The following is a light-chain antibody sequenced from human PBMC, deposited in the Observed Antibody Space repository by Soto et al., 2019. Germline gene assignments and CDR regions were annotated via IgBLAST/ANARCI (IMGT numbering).Light chain of an antibody. V-gene: IGKV1-5*01. CDR2: DAS. J-gene: IGKJ4*01. CDR3: QHYNELPLT. CDR1: QSISTR. Sequence: DIEMTKHPSTLSASVGERVTITCRASQSISTRLAWYHQKPGKPPNLLIYDASNLGSGVPSRFSGSGSGTDFTLTISSLQSEDFAVYYCQHYNELPLTFGGVTKVDVK.